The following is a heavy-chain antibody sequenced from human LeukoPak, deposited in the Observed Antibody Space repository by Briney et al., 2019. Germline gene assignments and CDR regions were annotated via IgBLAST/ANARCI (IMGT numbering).Heavy chain of an antibody. Sequence: SETLSLTCTLSGASIITGSYHWAWIRQAPGKCREWIGTIYYSGTASYTQYVKSRVTMYVDTSKNQFSLKLHSVTAGDTALYYCGGYNFSHFHYWGQGTLVTVSS. D-gene: IGHD5-24*01. CDR2: IYYSGTA. CDR1: GASIITGSYH. J-gene: IGHJ4*02. V-gene: IGHV4-39*01. CDR3: GGYNFSHFHY.